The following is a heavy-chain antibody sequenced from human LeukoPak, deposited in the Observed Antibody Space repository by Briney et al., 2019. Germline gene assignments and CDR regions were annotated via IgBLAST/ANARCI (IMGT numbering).Heavy chain of an antibody. CDR3: ARATRHNGDYPDFDY. V-gene: IGHV4-39*07. J-gene: IGHJ4*02. D-gene: IGHD4-17*01. CDR1: GGSISSSSYY. Sequence: SETLSLTCSVSGGSISSSSYYWGWIRQPPGKGLEWIGNIYFSGSTYYNPSLKSRVTISVDTSRNQFSLKLSSVTAADTAVYYCARATRHNGDYPDFDYWGQGTLVTVSS. CDR2: IYFSGST.